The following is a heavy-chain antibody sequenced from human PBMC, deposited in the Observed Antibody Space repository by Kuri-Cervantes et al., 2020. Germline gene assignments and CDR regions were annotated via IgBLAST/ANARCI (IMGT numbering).Heavy chain of an antibody. CDR2: IDSISSTI. V-gene: IGHV3-48*04. Sequence: GESLRLSCAASGFTFNTYNMNWVRQAPGKGLEWVSYIDSISSTIFYADSVKGRFTISRDNAKNTLYLQMNSLRAEDTAVYYCARHGKNDAIDIWGQGTMVTVSS. CDR1: GFTFNTYN. D-gene: IGHD1-26*01. CDR3: ARHGKNDAIDI. J-gene: IGHJ3*02.